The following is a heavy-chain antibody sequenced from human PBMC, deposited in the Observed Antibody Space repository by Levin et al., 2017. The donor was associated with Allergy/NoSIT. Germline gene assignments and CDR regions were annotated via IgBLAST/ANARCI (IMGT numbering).Heavy chain of an antibody. Sequence: PSETLSLTCTVSGGSISSSSKYCGWVRQPPGTGLEWIASDYYSGSTYYNPSLKSRVTISVDTSKRQFSLRVNSVTAADTAVYYCATGDEGFDHWGQGTLVTVSS. CDR2: DYYSGST. V-gene: IGHV4-39*07. CDR1: GGSISSSSKY. J-gene: IGHJ4*02. CDR3: ATGDEGFDH.